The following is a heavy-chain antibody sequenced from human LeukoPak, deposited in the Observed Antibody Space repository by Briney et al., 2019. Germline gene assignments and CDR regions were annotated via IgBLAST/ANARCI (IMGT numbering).Heavy chain of an antibody. CDR2: INSDGSST. CDR3: AGYYYDSSGYIPGGY. V-gene: IGHV3-74*01. CDR1: GFTFSSYW. D-gene: IGHD3-22*01. J-gene: IGHJ4*02. Sequence: GGSLRLSCAASGFTFSSYWMHWVRQAPGKGLVWVSRINSDGSSTSYADSVKGRFTISRDNAENTPYLQMNSLRADDTAVYYCAGYYYDSSGYIPGGYWGQGTLVTVSS.